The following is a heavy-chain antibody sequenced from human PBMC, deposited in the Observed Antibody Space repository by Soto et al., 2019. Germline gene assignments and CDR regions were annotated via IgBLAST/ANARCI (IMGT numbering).Heavy chain of an antibody. J-gene: IGHJ4*02. CDR2: ISAYNGNT. CDR1: GYTFTSYG. D-gene: IGHD6-13*01. Sequence: GASVKVSCKASGYTFTSYGISWVRQAPGQGLEWMGWISAYNGNTNYAQKLQGRVTMTTDTSTSTAYMELRSLRSDDTAVYYCARSRGQSSWYWILEYWGQGTLVTVSS. V-gene: IGHV1-18*01. CDR3: ARSRGQSSWYWILEY.